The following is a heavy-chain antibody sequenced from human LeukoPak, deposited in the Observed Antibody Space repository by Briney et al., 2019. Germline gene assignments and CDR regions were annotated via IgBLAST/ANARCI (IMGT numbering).Heavy chain of an antibody. CDR2: ISSRSSYI. CDR1: GFTFSSYT. V-gene: IGHV3-21*01. Sequence: GGSLRLSCAASGFTFSSYTMNWVRQAPGKGLEWVSSISSRSSYIYYAHSVKGRFTISRDNTKNSLYLQMNSLRAEDTAVYYFAAAERPDYWGQGTLVTVSS. D-gene: IGHD1-26*01. J-gene: IGHJ4*02. CDR3: AAAERPDY.